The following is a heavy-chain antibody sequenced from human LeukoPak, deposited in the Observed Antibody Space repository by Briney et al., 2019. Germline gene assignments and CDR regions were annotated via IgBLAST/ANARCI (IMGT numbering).Heavy chain of an antibody. CDR1: GFTFSDYY. D-gene: IGHD2-15*01. J-gene: IGHJ6*03. CDR3: ARGVADDYYYYYMDV. CDR2: ISSSGSTI. V-gene: IGHV3-11*04. Sequence: PGGSLRLSCAASGFTFSDYYMSWIRQAPGKGLEWVSYISSSGSTIYYADSVKGRFTISRDNAKNSLYLQMNSLRAEDTAVYYCARGVADDYYYYYMDVWGKGTTVTISS.